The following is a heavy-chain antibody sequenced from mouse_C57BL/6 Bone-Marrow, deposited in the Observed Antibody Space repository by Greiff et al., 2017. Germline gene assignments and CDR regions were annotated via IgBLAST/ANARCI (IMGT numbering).Heavy chain of an antibody. D-gene: IGHD2-3*01. V-gene: IGHV1-19*01. J-gene: IGHJ2*01. Sequence: EVQLQQSGPVLVKPGASVKMSCKASGYTFTDYYMNWVKQSHGKSLEWIGLINPYNGGTSYNQKFKGKATLTVDKSSSTAYMELNSLTSEDSAVYYCARSMVRKGFDYWGQGTTLTVSS. CDR1: GYTFTDYY. CDR3: ARSMVRKGFDY. CDR2: INPYNGGT.